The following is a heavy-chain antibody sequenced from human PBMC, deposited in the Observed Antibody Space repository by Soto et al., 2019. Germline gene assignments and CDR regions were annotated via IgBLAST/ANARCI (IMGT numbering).Heavy chain of an antibody. CDR3: ARDFGTIFGVVTSYYYYYYGMDV. J-gene: IGHJ6*02. CDR2: ISAYNGNT. V-gene: IGHV1-18*04. Sequence: SVKVSCKASGYTFTSYGISWVRQAPGQGLEWMGWISAYNGNTNYAQKLQGRVTMTTDTSTSTAYMELRSLRSDDTAVYYCARDFGTIFGVVTSYYYYYYGMDVWGQGTTVPVSS. CDR1: GYTFTSYG. D-gene: IGHD3-3*01.